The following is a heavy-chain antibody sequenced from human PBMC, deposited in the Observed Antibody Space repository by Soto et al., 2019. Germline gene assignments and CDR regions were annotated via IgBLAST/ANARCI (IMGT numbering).Heavy chain of an antibody. J-gene: IGHJ4*02. Sequence: ASVKVSCKASGYTFTGYYMHWVRQAPGQGLEWMGWINPNSGGTNYAQKFQGWVTMTRDTSIITAYMELSRLRSDDTAVFYCGRFKYRYDSSGYYYFDYWGPGTLVTVSS. CDR1: GYTFTGYY. D-gene: IGHD3-22*01. CDR3: GRFKYRYDSSGYYYFDY. CDR2: INPNSGGT. V-gene: IGHV1-2*04.